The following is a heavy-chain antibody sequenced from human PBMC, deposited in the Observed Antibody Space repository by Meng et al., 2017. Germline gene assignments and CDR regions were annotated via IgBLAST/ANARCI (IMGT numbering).Heavy chain of an antibody. D-gene: IGHD4-17*01. Sequence: QVQLQQWGAGLLKPSETLSLTCAVYGGSFSGYYWSWIRQPPGKGLEWIGEINHSGSTNYNPSLKSRVTISVDTSKNQFSLKLSSVTAADTAVYYCARGSMFGATVTKIDYWGQGTLVTVSS. J-gene: IGHJ4*02. CDR2: INHSGST. CDR3: ARGSMFGATVTKIDY. CDR1: GGSFSGYY. V-gene: IGHV4-34*01.